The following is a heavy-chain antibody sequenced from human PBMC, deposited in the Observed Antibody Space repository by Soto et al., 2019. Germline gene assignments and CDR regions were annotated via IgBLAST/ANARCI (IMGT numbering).Heavy chain of an antibody. CDR3: ARDGTSRYQLLGEEGY. CDR1: GYTFTSYG. V-gene: IGHV1-18*01. J-gene: IGHJ4*02. Sequence: ASVKVSCKASGYTFTSYGISWVRQAPGQGLEWMGWISAYNGSTNYAQKLQGRVTMTTDTSTSTAYMELRSLRSDDTAVYYCARDGTSRYQLLGEEGYWGQGTLVTVSS. D-gene: IGHD2-2*01. CDR2: ISAYNGST.